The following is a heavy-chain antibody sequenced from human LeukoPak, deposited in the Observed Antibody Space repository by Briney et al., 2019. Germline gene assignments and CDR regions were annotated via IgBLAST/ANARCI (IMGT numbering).Heavy chain of an antibody. CDR3: AKTPTALVRGGYYFDN. D-gene: IGHD6-6*01. Sequence: SETLSLTCAVYGGSFSGYYWSWIRQPPGKGLEWIGDINHSGTTDYNPSLKSRLTISLDTSKNQFSLKLRSVTAADTALYYCAKTPTALVRGGYYFDNWGRGTLVTVSS. V-gene: IGHV4-34*01. J-gene: IGHJ4*02. CDR2: INHSGTT. CDR1: GGSFSGYY.